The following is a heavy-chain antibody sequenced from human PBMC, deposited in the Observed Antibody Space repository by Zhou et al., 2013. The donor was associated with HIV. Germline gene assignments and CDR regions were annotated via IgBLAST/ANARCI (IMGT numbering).Heavy chain of an antibody. J-gene: IGHJ5*02. CDR3: ASQGTICSGGSCYLDNWFDP. D-gene: IGHD2-15*01. Sequence: QVQLVQSGAEVKKPGSSVKVSCKASGGTFSSYAISWVRQAPGQGLEWMGRIIPILGIANYAQKFQGRVTITADKSTSTAYMELSSLRSEDTAVYYCASQGTICSGGSCYLDNWFDPWGQGTLVTVSS. V-gene: IGHV1-69*04. CDR1: GGTFSSYA. CDR2: IIPILGIA.